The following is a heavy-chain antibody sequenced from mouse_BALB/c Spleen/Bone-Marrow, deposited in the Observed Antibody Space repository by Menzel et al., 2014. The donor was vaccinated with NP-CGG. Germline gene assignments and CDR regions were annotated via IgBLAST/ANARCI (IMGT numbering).Heavy chain of an antibody. J-gene: IGHJ3*01. CDR1: GYTFTDYN. CDR2: IYPYNGGA. V-gene: IGHV1S29*02. CDR3: ARSYGNYDAWFAH. D-gene: IGHD2-1*01. Sequence: EVQLQQSGPELVKPGASVKISCKASGYTFTDYNMHWVKQSHGKSLEWIGYIYPYNGGAGYNQKFKSKATLTVDNSSSTAYMEFRSLTSDDSAVYYCARSYGNYDAWFAHWGQGTLVTVSA.